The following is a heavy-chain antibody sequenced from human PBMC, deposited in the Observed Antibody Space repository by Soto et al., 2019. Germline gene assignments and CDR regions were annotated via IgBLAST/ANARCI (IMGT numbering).Heavy chain of an antibody. CDR1: GGSISSGGYS. CDR3: ARGPSRAQLVGSYYYGMDV. V-gene: IGHV4-30-2*01. J-gene: IGHJ6*02. Sequence: PSETLSLTCAVSGGSISSGGYSWSWIRQPPGKGLEWIGYLYHSGSTYYNPSLKSRVTISVDRSKNQFSLKLSSVTAADTAVYYCARGPSRAQLVGSYYYGMDVWGQGTTVTVSS. CDR2: LYHSGST. D-gene: IGHD6-6*01.